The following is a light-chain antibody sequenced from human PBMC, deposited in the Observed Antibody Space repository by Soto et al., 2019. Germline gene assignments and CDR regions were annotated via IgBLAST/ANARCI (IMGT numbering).Light chain of an antibody. CDR3: TSYTATRGVV. CDR1: SSDVGAYNY. Sequence: QSALTQPASVSGSPGQSITISCTGTSSDVGAYNYVSWYQQRPGKAPKLMIYEVGNRPSGVSYRFSGSKSGNTASLTISGLLAEDEADYYCTSYTATRGVVFGGGTQLTVL. V-gene: IGLV2-14*01. CDR2: EVG. J-gene: IGLJ2*01.